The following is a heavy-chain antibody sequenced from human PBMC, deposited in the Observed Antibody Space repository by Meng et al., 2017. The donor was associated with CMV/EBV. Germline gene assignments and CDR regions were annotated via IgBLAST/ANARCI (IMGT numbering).Heavy chain of an antibody. CDR3: ARGGIAAAGPFDY. D-gene: IGHD6-13*01. Sequence: QVQLQQWGAGLLEPSVTLSLTCAVYGGSFSGYYWSWIRQPPGKGLEWIGEINHSGSTNYNPSLKSRVTISVDTSKNQFSLKLSSVTAADTAVYYCARGGIAAAGPFDYWGQGTLVTVSS. V-gene: IGHV4-34*01. J-gene: IGHJ4*02. CDR2: INHSGST. CDR1: GGSFSGYY.